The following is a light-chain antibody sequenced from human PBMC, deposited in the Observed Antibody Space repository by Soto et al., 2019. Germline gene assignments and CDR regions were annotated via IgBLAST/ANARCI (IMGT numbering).Light chain of an antibody. Sequence: ETVLTQSPATLSLSPGERATLSCRASENVNTYLAWFQQKSGQAPRLLIYDSLHLATGTPDRFSGSGSVTDFTLSISRVEPADFATYYCQQRVDWPLSFGGGTRVQI. J-gene: IGKJ4*01. CDR1: ENVNTY. CDR2: DSL. V-gene: IGKV3-11*01. CDR3: QQRVDWPLS.